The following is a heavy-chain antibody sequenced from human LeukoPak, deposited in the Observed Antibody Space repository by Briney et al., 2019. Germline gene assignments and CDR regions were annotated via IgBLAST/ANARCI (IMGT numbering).Heavy chain of an antibody. CDR1: GFTFSTYA. Sequence: PGGSLRLSCAASGFTFSTYAMHWVRQAPGKGLEWVGVILYDGNNKYYADSVKGRFTISRDNSKNTLYLQMNSLRGEDTALYYCARDPAREYYDSTGYFDSWGQGTLVTVSS. V-gene: IGHV3-30-3*01. D-gene: IGHD3-22*01. CDR2: ILYDGNNK. CDR3: ARDPAREYYDSTGYFDS. J-gene: IGHJ4*02.